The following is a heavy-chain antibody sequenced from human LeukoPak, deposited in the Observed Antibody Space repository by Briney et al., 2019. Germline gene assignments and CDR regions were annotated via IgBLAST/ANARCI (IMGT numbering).Heavy chain of an antibody. J-gene: IGHJ2*01. Sequence: GGSLRLSCAASGFTVSSNYMSWVRQAPGKRLEWVSLIYSGGSTYYADSVKGRFTISRDNSKNTLYLQMNSLRAQDTAVYYCARDRRDYDSSGYYKNNYWYFDLWGRGTLVTVSS. CDR1: GFTVSSNY. D-gene: IGHD3-22*01. V-gene: IGHV3-53*01. CDR2: IYSGGST. CDR3: ARDRRDYDSSGYYKNNYWYFDL.